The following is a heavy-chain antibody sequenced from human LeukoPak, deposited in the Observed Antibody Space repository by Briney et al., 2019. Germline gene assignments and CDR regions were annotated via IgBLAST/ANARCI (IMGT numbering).Heavy chain of an antibody. Sequence: GESLKISCKGSGYSFTSYWIGWVRPMPGKGLEWMGIIYPGDSDTRYSPSFQGQVTISADKSISTAYLQWSSLKASDTAMYYCARVWDIVVVPADSTLFDYWGQGTLVTVSS. CDR3: ARVWDIVVVPADSTLFDY. CDR1: GYSFTSYW. D-gene: IGHD2-2*01. V-gene: IGHV5-51*01. J-gene: IGHJ4*02. CDR2: IYPGDSDT.